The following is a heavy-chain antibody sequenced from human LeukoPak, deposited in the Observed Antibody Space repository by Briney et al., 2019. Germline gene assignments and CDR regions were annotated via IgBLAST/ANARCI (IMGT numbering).Heavy chain of an antibody. CDR2: ISYDGSNK. Sequence: GGSLRLSCAASGFTFSSYAMHWVRQAPGKGLEWVAVISYDGSNKYYADSVKGRFTISRDNSKNTLYLQMTSLRAEDTAVYYCAREGSDFWSGQNAFDIWGQGTMVTVSS. D-gene: IGHD3-3*01. V-gene: IGHV3-30*04. CDR3: AREGSDFWSGQNAFDI. J-gene: IGHJ3*02. CDR1: GFTFSSYA.